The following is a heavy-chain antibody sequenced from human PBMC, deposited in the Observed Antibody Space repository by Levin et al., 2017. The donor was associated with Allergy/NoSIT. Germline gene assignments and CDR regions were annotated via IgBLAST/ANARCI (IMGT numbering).Heavy chain of an antibody. V-gene: IGHV3-23*01. CDR1: GFTFSSYA. J-gene: IGHJ6*02. D-gene: IGHD2-2*01. CDR2: ISGSGGST. CDR3: AKVGCSSTSCYGYYYYGMDV. Sequence: GESLKISCAASGFTFSSYAMSWVRQAPGKGLEWVSAISGSGGSTYYADSVKGRFTISRDNSKNTLYLQMNSLRAEDTAVYYCAKVGCSSTSCYGYYYYGMDVWGQGTTVTVSS.